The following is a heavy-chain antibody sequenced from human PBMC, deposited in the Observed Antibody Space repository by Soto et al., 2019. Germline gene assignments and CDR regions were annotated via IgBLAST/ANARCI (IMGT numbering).Heavy chain of an antibody. CDR1: GFTFSSYW. V-gene: IGHV3-74*01. J-gene: IGHJ4*02. CDR3: AAFVVVTAGEY. D-gene: IGHD2-21*02. CDR2: ITAEGIGT. Sequence: EVQLVESGGGLVQPGGSLRLSCAASGFTFSSYWMHWVRQTPGKGLVWVGRITAEGIGTTYADSVKGRFTISRDNAKNMVYLQMNSLRAEDTAVYYCAAFVVVTAGEYWGQGTLVTVSS.